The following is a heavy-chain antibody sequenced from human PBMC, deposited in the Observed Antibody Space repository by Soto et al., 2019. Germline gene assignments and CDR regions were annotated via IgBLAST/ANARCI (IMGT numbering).Heavy chain of an antibody. J-gene: IGHJ4*02. CDR1: GFSFNNYA. CDR2: ISGGGTGT. V-gene: IGHV3-23*01. Sequence: GGSLRLSCAVSGFSFNNYAMNWVRLAPGKGLEWVSSISGGGTGTYSADAVRGRFTISSDKSRNTVYLQMSSLRAEDTAAYYCAKGHYYDNVGNWVANQAFDSWGQGSLVTVSS. CDR3: AKGHYYDNVGNWVANQAFDS. D-gene: IGHD3-22*01.